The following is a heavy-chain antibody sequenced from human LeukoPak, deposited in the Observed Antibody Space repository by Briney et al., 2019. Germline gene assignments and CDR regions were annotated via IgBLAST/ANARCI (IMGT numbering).Heavy chain of an antibody. Sequence: GGSLRLSCAASGFTFSSNYMSWVRQAPGKGLEWVSVIYSGGSTYYADSVKDRFTISRDNSKNTLYLQMNSLRAEDTAVYYCARDRKVGATQDYWGQGTLVTVSS. J-gene: IGHJ4*02. CDR3: ARDRKVGATQDY. CDR2: IYSGGST. D-gene: IGHD1-26*01. V-gene: IGHV3-53*01. CDR1: GFTFSSNY.